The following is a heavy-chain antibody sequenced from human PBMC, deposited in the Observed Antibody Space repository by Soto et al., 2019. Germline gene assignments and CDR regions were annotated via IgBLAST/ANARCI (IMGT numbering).Heavy chain of an antibody. CDR3: ASSSGNNYGVGTNYYFDY. CDR1: GGLFSSYP. CDR2: IIPVFQTA. Sequence: QEQLVQSGAEVKKPGSSVKVSCKASGGLFSSYPISWVRQVPGQGLEWMGGIIPVFQTAYYTQKFQDRVTITADKSTNTAFMELSSLKSEDTAMYYCASSSGNNYGVGTNYYFDYWGQGTLVTVSS. D-gene: IGHD1-26*01. V-gene: IGHV1-69*06. J-gene: IGHJ4*02.